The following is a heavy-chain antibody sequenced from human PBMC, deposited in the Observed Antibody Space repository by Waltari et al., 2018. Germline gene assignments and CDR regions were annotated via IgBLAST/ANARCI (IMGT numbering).Heavy chain of an antibody. CDR2: VYHSGST. D-gene: IGHD6-6*01. CDR3: ARVVTRSSSFFDY. CDR1: GYAISRGYY. Sequence: QVQLQESGPGLGKPSETLSPTCPVSGYAISRGYYWGWLRQPPGKGLEWIGSVYHSGSTYNNPSLKSRVTISVDTSKNQFSLRLSSVTAADMAVYYCARVVTRSSSFFDYWGQGTLVTVSS. V-gene: IGHV4-38-2*02. J-gene: IGHJ4*02.